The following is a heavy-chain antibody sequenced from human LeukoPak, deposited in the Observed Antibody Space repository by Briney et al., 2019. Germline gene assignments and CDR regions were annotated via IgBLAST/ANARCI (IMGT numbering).Heavy chain of an antibody. J-gene: IGHJ5*02. V-gene: IGHV4-59*08. Sequence: SETLSLTCTVSGGSISSYYWSWIRQPPGKGLEWIGYIYYSGSTIYNPSLKSRVTISIDTSKNQFSLQLSSVTAADTAVYYCATISVAATGYNWFDPWGQGTLVTVSS. CDR2: IYYSGST. CDR3: ATISVAATGYNWFDP. D-gene: IGHD6-19*01. CDR1: GGSISSYY.